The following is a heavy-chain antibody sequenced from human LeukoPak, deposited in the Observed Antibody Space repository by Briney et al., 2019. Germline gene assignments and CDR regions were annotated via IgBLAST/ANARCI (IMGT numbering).Heavy chain of an antibody. J-gene: IGHJ4*02. Sequence: ASVKVSCKASGYTFTGYYMHWVRQAPGQGLEWMGWISPTSGGTNYAQKFQGRVTMTRDTSISTAYMELSRLRSDDTAVYYCARSPHILTGENFDYWGQGTLLTVSS. CDR2: ISPTSGGT. CDR3: ARSPHILTGENFDY. V-gene: IGHV1-2*02. CDR1: GYTFTGYY. D-gene: IGHD3-9*01.